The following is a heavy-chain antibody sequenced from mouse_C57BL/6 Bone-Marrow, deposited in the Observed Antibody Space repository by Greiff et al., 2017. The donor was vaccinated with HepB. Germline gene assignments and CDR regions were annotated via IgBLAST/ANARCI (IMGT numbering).Heavy chain of an antibody. CDR3: ARATVVAYYYAMDY. J-gene: IGHJ4*01. V-gene: IGHV2-2*01. CDR2: IWSGGST. D-gene: IGHD1-1*01. CDR1: GFSLTSYG. Sequence: VQLQESGPGLVQPSQSLSITCTVSGFSLTSYGVHWVRQSPGKGLEWLGVIWSGGSTDYNAAFISRLSISKDNSKSQVFFKMNSLQADDTAIYYCARATVVAYYYAMDYWGQGTSVTVSS.